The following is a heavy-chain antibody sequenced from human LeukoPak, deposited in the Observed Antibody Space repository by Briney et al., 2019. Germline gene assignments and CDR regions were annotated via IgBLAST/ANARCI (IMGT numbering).Heavy chain of an antibody. D-gene: IGHD3-3*01. Sequence: SETLSLTCTVSGYSISSGYYWGWIRPPPGKGLEWIGSIYHNGSTYYNPSLKSRVTISVDTSKNQFSLKLSSVTAADTAVYYWARDGPSRTSITIFGVVRFGWFDPGAREPWSPSPQ. CDR3: ARDGPSRTSITIFGVVRFGWFDP. CDR2: IYHNGST. J-gene: IGHJ5*02. CDR1: GYSISSGYY. V-gene: IGHV4-38-2*02.